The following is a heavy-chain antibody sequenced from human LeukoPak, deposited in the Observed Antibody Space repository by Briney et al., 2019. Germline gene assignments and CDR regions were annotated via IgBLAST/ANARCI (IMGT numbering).Heavy chain of an antibody. Sequence: GGSLRLSCAASGFTFSSYWMSWVRQAPGKGLEWVANIKQDGSEKYYVDSVKGRFTISRDNAKNSLYLQMNSLRAEDTAVYYCARVSYSGSCLLDYWGQGTLVTVSS. J-gene: IGHJ4*02. D-gene: IGHD1-26*01. V-gene: IGHV3-7*01. CDR1: GFTFSSYW. CDR2: IKQDGSEK. CDR3: ARVSYSGSCLLDY.